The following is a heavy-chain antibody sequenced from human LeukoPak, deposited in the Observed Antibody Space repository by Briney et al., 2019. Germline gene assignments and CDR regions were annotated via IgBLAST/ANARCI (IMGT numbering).Heavy chain of an antibody. CDR2: ISAYNGNT. CDR1: GYTFTSYG. D-gene: IGHD3-9*01. CDR3: ARRAHILTAPYGMDV. V-gene: IGHV1-18*01. Sequence: ASVKVSCKASGYTFTSYGISWVRQAPGQGLEWMGWISAYNGNTNYAQKLQGRVTMTTDTSTSTAYMELRSLRSDDTAVYYCARRAHILTAPYGMDVWGQGTTVTVSS. J-gene: IGHJ6*02.